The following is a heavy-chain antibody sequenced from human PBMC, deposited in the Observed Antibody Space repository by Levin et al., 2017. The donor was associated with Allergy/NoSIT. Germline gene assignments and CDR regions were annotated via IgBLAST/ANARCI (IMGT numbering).Heavy chain of an antibody. CDR2: IQQDGSDK. D-gene: IGHD5-18*01. V-gene: IGHV3-7*01. CDR3: ARGFGYHDY. CDR1: GFTFSSYW. Sequence: GESLKISCAASGFTFSSYWMSWVRQAPGKGLEWVANIQQDGSDKYYVDSVKGRFTISRDNAKNSLYLQMNSLRAEDTAVYYCARGFGYHDYWGQGTLVTVSS. J-gene: IGHJ4*02.